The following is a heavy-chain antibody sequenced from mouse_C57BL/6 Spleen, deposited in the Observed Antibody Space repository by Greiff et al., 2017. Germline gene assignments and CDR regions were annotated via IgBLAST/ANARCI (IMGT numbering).Heavy chain of an antibody. J-gene: IGHJ2*01. CDR1: GYTFTSYW. D-gene: IGHD2-1*01. CDR3: ASLYYGNYY. CDR2: IDPSDSET. V-gene: IGHV1-52*01. Sequence: QVQLKQPGAELVRPGSSVKLSCKASGYTFTSYWMHWVKQRPIQGLEWIGNIDPSDSETHYNQKFKDKATLTVDKSSSTAYMQLSSLTSEDSAVYYCASLYYGNYYWGQGTTLTVSS.